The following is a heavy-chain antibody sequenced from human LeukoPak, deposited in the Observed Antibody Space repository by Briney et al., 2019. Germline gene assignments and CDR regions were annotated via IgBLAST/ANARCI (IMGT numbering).Heavy chain of an antibody. CDR3: AKGSGSSQGAYYYYYGMDV. V-gene: IGHV3-30*18. J-gene: IGHJ6*02. Sequence: GGSLRLSCAASGFTFSSYAMSWVRQAPGKGLEWVAVISYDGSNKYYADSVKGRFTISRDNSKNTLYLQMNSLRAEDTAVYYCAKGSGSSQGAYYYYYGMDVWGQGTTVTVSS. CDR1: GFTFSSYA. D-gene: IGHD1-26*01. CDR2: ISYDGSNK.